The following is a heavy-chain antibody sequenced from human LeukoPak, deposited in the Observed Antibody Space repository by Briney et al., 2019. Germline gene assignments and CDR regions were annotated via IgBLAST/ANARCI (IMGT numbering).Heavy chain of an antibody. CDR1: GYTFTSYD. J-gene: IGHJ6*03. CDR2: MNPNSGNT. D-gene: IGHD6-13*01. CDR3: ARRSSSWYPPVGYYYYMDV. V-gene: IGHV1-8*03. Sequence: ASVKVSCKASGYTFTSYDINWVRQATGQGLEWMGWMNPNSGNTGYAQKFQGGVTITRNTSISTAYMELSSLRSEDTAVYYCARRSSSWYPPVGYYYYMDVWGKGTTVTVSS.